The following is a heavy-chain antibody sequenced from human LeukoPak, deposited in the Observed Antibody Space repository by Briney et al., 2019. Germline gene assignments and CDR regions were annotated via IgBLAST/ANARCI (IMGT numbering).Heavy chain of an antibody. CDR3: ARQRRTLNPRRYSSSSWDYYYYYMDV. CDR2: IIPIFGTA. Sequence: GASVKVSCKASGGTFSSYAISWVRQAPGQGLEWMGGIIPIFGTANYAQKFQGRVTITADKSTSTAYMELRSLRSDDTAVYYCARQRRTLNPRRYSSSSWDYYYYYMDVWGKGTTVTVSS. D-gene: IGHD6-6*01. V-gene: IGHV1-69*06. J-gene: IGHJ6*03. CDR1: GGTFSSYA.